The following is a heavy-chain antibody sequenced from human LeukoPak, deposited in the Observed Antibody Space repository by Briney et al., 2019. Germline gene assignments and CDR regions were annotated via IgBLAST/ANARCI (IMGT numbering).Heavy chain of an antibody. V-gene: IGHV1-8*01. CDR3: ARGPNKSDGGNSGSAWFDP. Sequence: ASVKVSCKASGYTFTTYDIKWVRQATGQGLEWMGWMNPNSGNTGYAQKFQGRVTMTRNTSISTAYMELSSLRSEDTAVYYCARGPNKSDGGNSGSAWFDPWGQGTLVTVSS. CDR1: GYTFTTYD. J-gene: IGHJ5*02. D-gene: IGHD4-23*01. CDR2: MNPNSGNT.